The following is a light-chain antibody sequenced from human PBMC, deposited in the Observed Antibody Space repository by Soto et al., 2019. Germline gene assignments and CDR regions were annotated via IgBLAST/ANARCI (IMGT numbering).Light chain of an antibody. Sequence: QSALTQPASVSGSPGQSITISCSGTSSDIGTYNFVSWYQQHPGKAPKLIIYEVSHRPSGVSNRFSGSKSGNTASLTLSGLQAEDEADYYCSSYTSSSTLVFGGGTKLTVL. CDR3: SSYTSSSTLV. CDR2: EVS. V-gene: IGLV2-14*01. J-gene: IGLJ2*01. CDR1: SSDIGTYNF.